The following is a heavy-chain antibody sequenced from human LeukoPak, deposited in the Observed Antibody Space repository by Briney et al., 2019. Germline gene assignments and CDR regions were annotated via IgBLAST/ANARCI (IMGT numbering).Heavy chain of an antibody. D-gene: IGHD3-9*01. Sequence: PGGSLRLSCAASGVTFSSYWISWVRQAPGKGLEWVANIKQDGSEKYYVDSVKGRFTISRDNSKNTLYLQMNSLRAEDTAVYYCAKGDDILTGYRQESFDYWGQGTLVTVSS. J-gene: IGHJ4*02. CDR1: GVTFSSYW. CDR2: IKQDGSEK. CDR3: AKGDDILTGYRQESFDY. V-gene: IGHV3-7*01.